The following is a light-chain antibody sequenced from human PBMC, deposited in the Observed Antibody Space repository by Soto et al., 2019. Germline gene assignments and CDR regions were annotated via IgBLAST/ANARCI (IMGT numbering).Light chain of an antibody. V-gene: IGLV1-47*02. CDR3: AAWDDSLSSWV. Sequence: QSVLTQPPSASGTPGQRVTISCSGSSSSIGSNYVYWYQQRPGTAPKLLIYSNNQRPSGVPDRFSGSQSGTSASLAISGHRSEDEADYYCAAWDDSLSSWVFGGGTKLTAL. CDR2: SNN. J-gene: IGLJ3*02. CDR1: SSSIGSNY.